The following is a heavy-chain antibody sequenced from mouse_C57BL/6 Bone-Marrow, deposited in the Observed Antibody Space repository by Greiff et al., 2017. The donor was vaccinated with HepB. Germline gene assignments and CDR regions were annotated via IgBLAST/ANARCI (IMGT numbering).Heavy chain of an antibody. CDR2: IDPENGDT. J-gene: IGHJ2*01. CDR1: GFNIKDDY. Sequence: EVQLQESGAELVRPGASVKLSCTASGFNIKDDYMHWVKQRPEQGLEWIGWIDPENGDTEYASKFQGKATITADTSSNTAYLQLSSLTSEYTAVYSCTTRWDSYWGQGTTLTGSS. V-gene: IGHV14-4*01. D-gene: IGHD3-3*01. CDR3: TTRWDSY.